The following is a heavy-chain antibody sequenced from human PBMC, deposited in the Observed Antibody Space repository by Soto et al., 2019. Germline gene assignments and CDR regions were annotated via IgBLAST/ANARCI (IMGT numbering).Heavy chain of an antibody. CDR3: ARGTTVGNAFDI. D-gene: IGHD4-17*01. CDR2: IIPMFGTV. J-gene: IGHJ3*02. CDR1: GGTFSSYA. Sequence: QVQLVQSGAEVKKPGSSVKVSCKASGGTFSSYAISWVRQAPGQGVEWMGGIIPMFGTVNYAQKLQGRVTITADESTSTAYMELSSLRSEDTAVYYCARGTTVGNAFDIWGQGTMVTVSS. V-gene: IGHV1-69*12.